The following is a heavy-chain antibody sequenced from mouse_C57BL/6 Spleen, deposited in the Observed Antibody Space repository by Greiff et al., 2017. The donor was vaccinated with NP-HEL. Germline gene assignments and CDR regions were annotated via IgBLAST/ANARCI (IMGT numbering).Heavy chain of an antibody. J-gene: IGHJ4*01. CDR2: ISPRSGNT. Sequence: QVQLKESGAELARPGASVKLSCKASGYTFTSYGISWVTQRTGQGLEWIGEISPRSGNTYYNEKFKGKATLTAYKSSSTAYMELRSLTSEDSAVYFCARISSYAMDYWGQGTSVTVSS. CDR1: GYTFTSYG. V-gene: IGHV1-81*01. CDR3: ARISSYAMDY.